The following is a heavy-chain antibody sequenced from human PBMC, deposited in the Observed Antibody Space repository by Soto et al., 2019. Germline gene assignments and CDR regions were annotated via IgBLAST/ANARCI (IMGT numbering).Heavy chain of an antibody. V-gene: IGHV3-21*01. Sequence: GGSLRLSCTVSGFAFNNYGINWVRQAPGKGLEWVSSISKSDYTCYSDSVKGRFTISRDNAKNSVSLQMNTLRVEDTAVYYCAREDSIIIPAVSDFWGQGTLVTVSS. J-gene: IGHJ4*02. CDR1: GFAFNNYG. CDR2: ISKSDYT. CDR3: AREDSIIIPAVSDF. D-gene: IGHD2-2*01.